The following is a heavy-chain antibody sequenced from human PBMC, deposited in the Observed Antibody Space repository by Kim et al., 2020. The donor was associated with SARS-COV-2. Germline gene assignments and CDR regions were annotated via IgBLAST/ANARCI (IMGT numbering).Heavy chain of an antibody. D-gene: IGHD3-3*01. Sequence: ASVKVSCKASGYTFTSYAMNWVRQDPGQGLEWMGWINTNTGNPTYAQGFTGRFVFSLDTSVSTAYLQISSLKAEDTAVYYCARDRRTTIFGVVIGDYYGMDVWGQGTTVTVSS. CDR2: INTNTGNP. CDR1: GYTFTSYA. V-gene: IGHV7-4-1*02. CDR3: ARDRRTTIFGVVIGDYYGMDV. J-gene: IGHJ6*02.